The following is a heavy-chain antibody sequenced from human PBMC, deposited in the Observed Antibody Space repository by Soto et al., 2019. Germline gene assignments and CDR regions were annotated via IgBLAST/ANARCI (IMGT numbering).Heavy chain of an antibody. CDR1: GFTFSNAW. CDR2: IKSKTDGGTT. Sequence: EVQLVESGGGLVKPGGSLRLSCAASGFTFSNAWMSWVRQAPGKGLEWVGRIKSKTDGGTTDYAAPVKGRFTISRDDSKNTLYLQMNSLKTEDTAVYYCTTTYYYDSSGYSYYYYGMDVWGQGTTVTVSS. CDR3: TTTYYYDSSGYSYYYYGMDV. V-gene: IGHV3-15*01. D-gene: IGHD3-22*01. J-gene: IGHJ6*02.